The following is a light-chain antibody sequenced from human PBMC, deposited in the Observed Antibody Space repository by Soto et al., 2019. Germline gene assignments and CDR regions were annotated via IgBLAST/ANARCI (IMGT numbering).Light chain of an antibody. V-gene: IGKV1-12*01. CDR3: KQALRTPPT. CDR1: LTISSW. J-gene: IGKJ1*01. Sequence: QVSRAASAVSESAGDRAIITCGAGLTISSWLAWYQQKPGKAPKLLIYDASIWPTGVPARFSGSGSGTDFTLNITRLEAEDFALYYCKQALRTPPTFGQGTKVDIK. CDR2: DAS.